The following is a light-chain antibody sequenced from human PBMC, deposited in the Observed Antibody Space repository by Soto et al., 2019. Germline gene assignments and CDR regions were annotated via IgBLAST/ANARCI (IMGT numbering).Light chain of an antibody. CDR1: SSEVGGYNY. V-gene: IGLV2-14*01. CDR3: SSYTTSNTRQIV. CDR2: DVS. Sequence: QSLLTQPASVSGSPGQSITISCTGTSSEVGGYNYVSWYQQHPGKAPKFMIYDVSNRPSGVSNRFSGSKSGNTASLTISGLQAEDEADYYCSSYTTSNTRQIVFGTGTKVPVL. J-gene: IGLJ1*01.